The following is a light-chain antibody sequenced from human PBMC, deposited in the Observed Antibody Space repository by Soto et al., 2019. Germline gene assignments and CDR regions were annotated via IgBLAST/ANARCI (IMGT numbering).Light chain of an antibody. J-gene: IGKJ1*01. Sequence: DIQMTQSPSSLSASVGDRVTITCRASQSISTYLSWYHQEPRKAPRLVIYAASSLQSGVSSRFSGSGSGTEFTLTISSXQREDFGTYYCQQTYTYPNTFGQGTKVDIK. CDR1: QSISTY. V-gene: IGKV1-39*01. CDR3: QQTYTYPNT. CDR2: AAS.